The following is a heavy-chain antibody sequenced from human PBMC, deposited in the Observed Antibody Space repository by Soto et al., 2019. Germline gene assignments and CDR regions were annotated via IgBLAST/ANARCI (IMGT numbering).Heavy chain of an antibody. CDR1: GDSVSSNSAA. J-gene: IGHJ4*02. V-gene: IGHV6-1*01. CDR2: TYYRSKWYN. Sequence: PSQTLSLTCAISGDSVSSNSAAWNWIRQSPSRGLEWLGRTYYRSKWYNDYAVSVKSRITINPDTSKNQFSLQLNSVTPEDTAVYYCASEVGYCGGDCFDYFDYWGQGTLVTVSS. CDR3: ASEVGYCGGDCFDYFDY. D-gene: IGHD2-21*02.